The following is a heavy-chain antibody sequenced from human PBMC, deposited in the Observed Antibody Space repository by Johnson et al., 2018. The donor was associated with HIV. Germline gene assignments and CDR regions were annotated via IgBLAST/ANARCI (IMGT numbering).Heavy chain of an antibody. CDR3: ASGVTARAPLLI. Sequence: QVQLVESGGGLVQPGGSLRLSCAASGFTFSSYGMHWVRQAPGKGLEWVAFIRYDGSNKYYADSVKGRFTISRDNSKNTLYLQMNSLRAEDTAMYYCASGVTARAPLLIWGQGTMVTVSS. CDR1: GFTFSSYG. CDR2: IRYDGSNK. D-gene: IGHD6-6*01. J-gene: IGHJ3*02. V-gene: IGHV3-30*02.